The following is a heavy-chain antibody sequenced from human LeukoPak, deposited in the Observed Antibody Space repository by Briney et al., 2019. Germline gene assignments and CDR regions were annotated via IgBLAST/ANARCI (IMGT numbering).Heavy chain of an antibody. CDR2: IYSSGST. Sequence: SETLSLTCTVSGGSITSYYWSWIRQPAGKGLEWIGRIYSSGSTNYNPSLKSRVTMSVDTSKNQFSLKLSSVTAADTAVYYWARVRGGVTASLDPWGQGTLVIVSS. D-gene: IGHD2-21*02. CDR1: GGSITSYY. J-gene: IGHJ5*02. CDR3: ARVRGGVTASLDP. V-gene: IGHV4-4*07.